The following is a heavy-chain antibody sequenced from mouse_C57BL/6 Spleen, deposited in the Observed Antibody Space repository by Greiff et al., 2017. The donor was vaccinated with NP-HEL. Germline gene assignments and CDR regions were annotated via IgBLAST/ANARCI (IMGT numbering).Heavy chain of an antibody. CDR1: GFTFSDYG. CDR2: ISSGSSTI. Sequence: EVKLVESGGGLVKPGGSLILSCAASGFTFSDYGMHWVRQATEKGLEWVAYISSGSSTIYYADTVKGRFTISRDNAKNTLFLQMTSLRSEDTAMYYCARNNYSSNLIDYWGQGTTLTVSS. V-gene: IGHV5-17*01. J-gene: IGHJ2*01. CDR3: ARNNYSSNLIDY. D-gene: IGHD1-3*01.